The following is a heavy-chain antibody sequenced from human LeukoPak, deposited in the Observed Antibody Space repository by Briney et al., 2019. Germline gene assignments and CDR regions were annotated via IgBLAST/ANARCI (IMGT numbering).Heavy chain of an antibody. Sequence: GGSLRLSCAASGFAFSTYGMHWVRQAPGKGLEWVAVTSFDGTNKNYADSVKGRFTISRDNSRNTLFLQMNSLRAEDTAVYYCAKDKSGGWELLRDHDAFDIWGQGTMVTVSS. CDR2: TSFDGTNK. CDR1: GFAFSTYG. D-gene: IGHD1-26*01. J-gene: IGHJ3*02. CDR3: AKDKSGGWELLRDHDAFDI. V-gene: IGHV3-30*18.